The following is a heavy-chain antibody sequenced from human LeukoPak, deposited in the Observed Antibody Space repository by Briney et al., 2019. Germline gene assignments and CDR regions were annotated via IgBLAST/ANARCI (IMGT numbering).Heavy chain of an antibody. J-gene: IGHJ5*02. CDR3: AKTAAMGNNWCDP. CDR2: LSISGGGT. D-gene: IGHD6-13*01. CDR1: GFTFSNYS. V-gene: IGHV3-23*01. Sequence: GSLRLSCAASGFTFSNYSMNWVRQAPGKGLEWVSTLSISGGGTFYADSVKGRFTISRDNSKNTLYLQMNTLRAEDTAVYYCAKTAAMGNNWCDPWGQGTLVTVSS.